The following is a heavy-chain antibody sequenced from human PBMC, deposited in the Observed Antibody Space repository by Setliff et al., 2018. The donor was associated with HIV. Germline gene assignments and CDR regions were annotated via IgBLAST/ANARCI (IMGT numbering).Heavy chain of an antibody. J-gene: IGHJ6*03. CDR2: IIPIFGTS. CDR3: ARGRYGSGTYWGLYYYYYMDV. D-gene: IGHD3-10*01. V-gene: IGHV1-69*13. Sequence: SVKVSCKASGGTFSSFAISWVRQAPGQGLEWMGGIIPIFGTSNYAQKFQGRVTITADESTSTAYMELGSLRSEDTAVYFCARGRYGSGTYWGLYYYYYMDVWGKGTTVTVSS. CDR1: GGTFSSFA.